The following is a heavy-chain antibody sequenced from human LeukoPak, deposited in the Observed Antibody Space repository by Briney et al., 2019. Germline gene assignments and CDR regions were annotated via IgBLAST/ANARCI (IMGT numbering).Heavy chain of an antibody. V-gene: IGHV4-34*01. Sequence: KPSETLSLPCAVYGWSFSGYYWSWIRQPPRKGLESIRKINHSGSTNYNPSLKSRVTISVQKFKNQFSLKLSSVTVADKAVYYCARHHYYDSSGYRDYWGQGTLVTVFS. J-gene: IGHJ4*02. D-gene: IGHD3-22*01. CDR2: INHSGST. CDR1: GWSFSGYY. CDR3: ARHHYYDSSGYRDY.